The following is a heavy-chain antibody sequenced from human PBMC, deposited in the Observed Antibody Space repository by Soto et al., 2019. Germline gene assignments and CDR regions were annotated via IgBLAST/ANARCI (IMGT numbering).Heavy chain of an antibody. V-gene: IGHV1-69*01. D-gene: IGHD3-22*01. J-gene: IGHJ4*02. Sequence: QVQLVQSGAEVRKPGSSVKVSCKASGGTFSRHAISWVRQAPGQGLEWMGGIIPIFGTANHAQKFQGRVTIIDDESTSTVYMELSSLRSEDTAMYYCARGWGYDSNDYYYAYWGQGTLVIVSS. CDR1: GGTFSRHA. CDR2: IIPIFGTA. CDR3: ARGWGYDSNDYYYAY.